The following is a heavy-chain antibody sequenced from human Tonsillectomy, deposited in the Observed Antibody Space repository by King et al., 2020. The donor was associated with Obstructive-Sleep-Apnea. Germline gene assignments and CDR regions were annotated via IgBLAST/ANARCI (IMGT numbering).Heavy chain of an antibody. J-gene: IGHJ4*02. CDR1: GYSISSGYY. D-gene: IGHD2-2*01. CDR3: ARRYCSSTSCYSFDY. V-gene: IGHV4-38-2*02. Sequence: HVQLQESGPGLVKPSETLSLTCTVSGYSISSGYYWGWIRQPPGKGLEWIGSIYHSGSTYYNPSLKGRVTISVDTSKNQFSLKLSSVTAADTAVYYCARRYCSSTSCYSFDYWGQGTLVTVSS. CDR2: IYHSGST.